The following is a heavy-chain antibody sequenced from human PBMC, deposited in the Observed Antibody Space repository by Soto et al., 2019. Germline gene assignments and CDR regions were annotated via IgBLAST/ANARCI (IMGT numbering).Heavy chain of an antibody. J-gene: IGHJ4*02. V-gene: IGHV1-2*02. Sequence: ASVKVSCKASGDTFTANYIHWVRQAPGQGFEWMGWINPKSGGTKYPQKFQGRVTMTRDTSLSTVYMTLTRLTSDDTAVYYCARYLAKGGSSEAFDYWGQGTLVTVSS. CDR3: ARYLAKGGSSEAFDY. D-gene: IGHD6-25*01. CDR1: GDTFTANY. CDR2: INPKSGGT.